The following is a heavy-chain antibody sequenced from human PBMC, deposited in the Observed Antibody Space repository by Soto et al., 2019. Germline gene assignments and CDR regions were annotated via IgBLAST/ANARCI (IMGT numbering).Heavy chain of an antibody. CDR2: ISAYNGNT. D-gene: IGHD3-22*01. CDR3: TRDYYDSSGYYPKFDY. Sequence: GASVKVSCKASGFTFTSYAISWVRQAPGQGLEWMGWISAYNGNTNYAQKLQGRVTITKDTSASTVYMELSSLRSEDTAVYFCTRDYYDSSGYYPKFDYWGQGTLVTVPS. CDR1: GFTFTSYA. V-gene: IGHV1-18*01. J-gene: IGHJ4*02.